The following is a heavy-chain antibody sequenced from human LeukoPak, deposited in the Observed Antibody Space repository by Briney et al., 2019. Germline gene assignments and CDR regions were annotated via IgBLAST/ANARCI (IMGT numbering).Heavy chain of an antibody. D-gene: IGHD4-23*01. J-gene: IGHJ4*02. CDR3: ARGHTVADYFDY. Sequence: GGSLRLSCAASGFTSSSYWMSWVRQAPGKGLEWVANIKQDGSEKYYVDSVKGRFTISRDNAKNSLYLQMNSLRAEDTAVYYCARGHTVADYFDYWGQGTLVTVSS. CDR2: IKQDGSEK. V-gene: IGHV3-7*04. CDR1: GFTSSSYW.